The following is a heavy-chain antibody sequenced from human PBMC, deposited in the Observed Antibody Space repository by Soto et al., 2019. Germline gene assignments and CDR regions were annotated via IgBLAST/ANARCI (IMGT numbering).Heavy chain of an antibody. CDR3: ASGGAAGAYGMDV. CDR2: IYYSGST. J-gene: IGHJ6*02. D-gene: IGHD6-13*01. CDR1: GGSISSYY. Sequence: SETLSLTCTVSGGSISSYYLSWIRQPPGKGLEWIGYIYYSGSTNYNPSLKSRVTISVDTSKNQFSLKLSSVTAADTAVYYCASGGAAGAYGMDVWGQGTTVTVSS. V-gene: IGHV4-59*01.